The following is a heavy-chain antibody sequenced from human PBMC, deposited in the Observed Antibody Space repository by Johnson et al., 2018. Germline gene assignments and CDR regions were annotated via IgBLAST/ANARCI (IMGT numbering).Heavy chain of an antibody. CDR3: AKVGYCRGGSCHDAFDI. J-gene: IGHJ3*02. V-gene: IGHV3-9*01. Sequence: EVQLLESGGGLVQPGRSLRLSCAASGFTFDDYAMHWVRQAPGKGLEWVSGISWNSGSIGYAYSVKGRFTISRDNAKNSLYLQMNSLRAEDTALYYCAKVGYCRGGSCHDAFDIWGQGTMVTVSS. CDR1: GFTFDDYA. CDR2: ISWNSGSI. D-gene: IGHD2-15*01.